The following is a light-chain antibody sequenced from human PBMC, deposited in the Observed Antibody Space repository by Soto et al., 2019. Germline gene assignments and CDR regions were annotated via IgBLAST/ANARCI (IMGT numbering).Light chain of an antibody. CDR3: SSYTSSGTYV. V-gene: IGLV2-14*01. CDR1: TSDVGGYNY. Sequence: QSALTQPASVSGSPGQSITISCAGTTSDVGGYNYVSWYQQHPGKAPKLMIYEVSNRPSGVSNRFSGSKSGNTASLTISGLQAEDEADYYCSSYTSSGTYVFGIGTKATVL. CDR2: EVS. J-gene: IGLJ1*01.